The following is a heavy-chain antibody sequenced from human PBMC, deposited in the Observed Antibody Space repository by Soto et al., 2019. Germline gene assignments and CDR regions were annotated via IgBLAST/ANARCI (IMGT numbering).Heavy chain of an antibody. D-gene: IGHD6-19*01. J-gene: IGHJ4*02. CDR2: INHSGST. CDR3: GTRVAVADPRGY. CDR1: GGSFSDVY. V-gene: IGHV4-34*01. Sequence: QVQLQQWGAGLLKPSETLSLTCAVYGGSFSDVYWTWIRQPPGTGLEWIGEINHSGSTNYNPSLKSRVAISVDTSKNQFSLNLTSVTAADTAVYYCGTRVAVADPRGYWGQGTLVTVSS.